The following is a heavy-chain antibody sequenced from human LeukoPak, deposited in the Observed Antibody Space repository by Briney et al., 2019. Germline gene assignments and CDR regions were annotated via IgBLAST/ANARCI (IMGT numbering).Heavy chain of an antibody. D-gene: IGHD3-3*01. CDR1: GFTFSSYA. CDR2: ISGSGGST. Sequence: AGGSLRLSCAVSGFTFSSYAMSWVRQAPGKGLEWVSAISGSGGSTYYADSVKGRFTISRDNSKNTLYLQMNSLRAEDTAVYYCAKLVPSDDFWSGYLGWFDPWGQGTLVTVSS. V-gene: IGHV3-23*01. J-gene: IGHJ5*02. CDR3: AKLVPSDDFWSGYLGWFDP.